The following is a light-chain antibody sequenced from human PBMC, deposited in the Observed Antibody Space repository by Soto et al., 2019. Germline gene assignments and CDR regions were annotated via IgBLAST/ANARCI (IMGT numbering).Light chain of an antibody. CDR3: QQRSSWPLT. CDR2: DAF. Sequence: EIVLTQSPATLSLSPGERATLSCRASQSVGSYFAWYQQKPGQAPRLLFYDAFSRATGIPARFSGSGSGTDFTLTIRSLEPEDFAVYFCQQRSSWPLTFGGGTMVEIK. J-gene: IGKJ4*01. V-gene: IGKV3-11*01. CDR1: QSVGSY.